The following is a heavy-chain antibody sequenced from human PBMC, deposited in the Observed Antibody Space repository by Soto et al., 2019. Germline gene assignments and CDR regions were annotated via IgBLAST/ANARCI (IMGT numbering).Heavy chain of an antibody. V-gene: IGHV4-34*01. CDR2: ITHSGNT. CDR1: GGSFSGYY. J-gene: IGHJ4*02. Sequence: PSETLSPTCAVYGGSFSGYYWSWIRQPPGKGLEWLGEITHSGNTNYNPSLKSRITISVDTSKNQFSLKLSSVTAADTAIYYCARGRRGYTFAEGGPWGQGTLVTVSS. CDR3: ARGRRGYTFAEGGP. D-gene: IGHD5-18*01.